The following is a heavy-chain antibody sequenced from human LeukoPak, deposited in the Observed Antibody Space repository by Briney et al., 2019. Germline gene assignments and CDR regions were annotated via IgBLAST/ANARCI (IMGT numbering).Heavy chain of an antibody. CDR2: INHSGST. J-gene: IGHJ4*02. Sequence: SETLSLTCAVYGGSFSGYYWSWIRQPPGKGLEWTGEINHSGSTNYNPSLKSRVTISVDTSKNQFSLKLSSVTAADTAVYYCARGYGDYCDYWGQGTLVTVSS. CDR1: GGSFSGYY. V-gene: IGHV4-34*01. D-gene: IGHD4-17*01. CDR3: ARGYGDYCDY.